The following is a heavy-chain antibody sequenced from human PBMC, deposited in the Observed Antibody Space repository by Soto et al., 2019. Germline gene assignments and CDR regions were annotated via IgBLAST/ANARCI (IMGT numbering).Heavy chain of an antibody. CDR2: IIPIFGTA. D-gene: IGHD2-21*02. J-gene: IGHJ5*02. Sequence: AASLKVSCKASGSTFSSYAISWVRQAPGQGLEWMGGIIPIFGTANYAQKFQGRVTITADESTSTAYMELSSLRSEDTAVYYCARCGGDCFAYNWFDPWGQGTLVTVSS. CDR3: ARCGGDCFAYNWFDP. CDR1: GSTFSSYA. V-gene: IGHV1-69*13.